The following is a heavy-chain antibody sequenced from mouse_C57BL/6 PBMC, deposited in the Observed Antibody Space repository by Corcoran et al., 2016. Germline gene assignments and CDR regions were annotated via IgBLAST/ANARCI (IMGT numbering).Heavy chain of an antibody. D-gene: IGHD2-3*01. V-gene: IGHV1-18*01. CDR1: GYTFTDYN. J-gene: IGHJ1*03. CDR2: INPNNGGT. Sequence: EVHLQQSGPELVKPGASVKIPCKASGYTFTDYNMDWVKQSHGKSLEWIGDINPNNGGTIYNQKFKGKATLTVDKSSSTAYMELRSLTSEDTAVYYCARSGRWLPYFDVWGTGTTVTVSS. CDR3: ARSGRWLPYFDV.